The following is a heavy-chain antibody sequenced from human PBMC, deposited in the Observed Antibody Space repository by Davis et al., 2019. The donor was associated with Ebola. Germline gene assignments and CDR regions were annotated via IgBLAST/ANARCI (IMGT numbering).Heavy chain of an antibody. J-gene: IGHJ4*02. CDR2: TSTSGNTV. V-gene: IGHV3-48*03. D-gene: IGHD7-27*01. CDR3: ARGLGKNDH. CDR1: GFPFPSYE. Sequence: PGGSLRLSCAASGFPFPSYEMNWVRQAPGKGLEWVSYTSTSGNTVYYADSVKGRFTISRDNAKNSLYLQMNSLRAEDTAVYCCARGLGKNDHWGPGTPVTVSS.